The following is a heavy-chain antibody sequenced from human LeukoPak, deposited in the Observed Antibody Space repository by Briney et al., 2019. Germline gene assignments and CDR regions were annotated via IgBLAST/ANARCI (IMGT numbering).Heavy chain of an antibody. D-gene: IGHD3-10*01. J-gene: IGHJ4*02. CDR2: ISWNSGSI. CDR1: GFTFDDYA. Sequence: GGSLRLSCAASGFTFDDYAMHWVRQAPGKGLEWVSGISWNSGSIGYADSVKGRFTISRDNAKNSLYLQMNSLRAEDTALYYCAKGGGAYHYGSGSYWDYWGQGTLVTVSS. CDR3: AKGGGAYHYGSGSYWDY. V-gene: IGHV3-9*01.